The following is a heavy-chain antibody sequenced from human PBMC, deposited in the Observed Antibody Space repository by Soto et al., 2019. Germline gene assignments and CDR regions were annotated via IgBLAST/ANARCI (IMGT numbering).Heavy chain of an antibody. CDR3: GKDQSSGWPCLQR. CDR2: ISYDGSNK. J-gene: IGHJ1*01. D-gene: IGHD6-19*01. V-gene: IGHV3-30*18. CDR1: GFTFSSYG. Sequence: QVQLVESGGGVVQPGRSLRLSCAASGFTFSSYGMHWVRQAPGKGLEWVAVISYDGSNKYYADSVKGRFTISRDNSKHTRYLQMNSLRAEDTAVYYCGKDQSSGWPCLQRWGQGSLVTVSS.